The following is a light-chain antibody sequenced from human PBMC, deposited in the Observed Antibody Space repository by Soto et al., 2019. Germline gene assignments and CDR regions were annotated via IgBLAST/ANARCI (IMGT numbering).Light chain of an antibody. J-gene: IGKJ4*01. CDR1: QSVSSSY. Sequence: EIVLTQSPGTLSLSPGERATLSCRASQSVSSSYLAWYQQKPGQAPRLLIYGASSRATGIPDRFSGSGSGTDFTLTNSRLEPEDFAVYYCQQYGSSGLTFGGGTKAEIK. CDR2: GAS. CDR3: QQYGSSGLT. V-gene: IGKV3-20*01.